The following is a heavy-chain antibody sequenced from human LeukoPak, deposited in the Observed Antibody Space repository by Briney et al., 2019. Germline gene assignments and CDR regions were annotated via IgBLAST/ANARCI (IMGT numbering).Heavy chain of an antibody. CDR3: ARENDYGDHFDY. CDR2: ISSSGSTI. V-gene: IGHV3-48*03. J-gene: IGHJ4*02. Sequence: GGSLRLSCAASGFTFSSYDMNWVRQAPGKGLEWVSYISSSGSTIYYADSVKGRFTISRDNAKNSLYLQMNSLRAEDTAVYYCARENDYGDHFDYWGQGTLVTVSS. D-gene: IGHD4-17*01. CDR1: GFTFSSYD.